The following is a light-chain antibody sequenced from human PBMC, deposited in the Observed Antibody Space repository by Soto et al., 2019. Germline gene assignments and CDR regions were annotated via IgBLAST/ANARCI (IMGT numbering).Light chain of an antibody. J-gene: IGLJ1*01. Sequence: SALTQPRSVSGSPGQSVTISCTGTSSDVGGYNYVSWYQQHPGKAPKLMIYDVSERPSGVPDRFSGSKSGNTASLTISGLQAEDEADYYCCSYAGIYTLYVFGTGTKLTVL. CDR1: SSDVGGYNY. CDR2: DVS. CDR3: CSYAGIYTLYV. V-gene: IGLV2-11*01.